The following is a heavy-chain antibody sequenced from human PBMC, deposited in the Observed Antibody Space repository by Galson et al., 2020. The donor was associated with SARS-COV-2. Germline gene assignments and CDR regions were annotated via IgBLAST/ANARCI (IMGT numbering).Heavy chain of an antibody. Sequence: ASVKVSCKASGYTFTNYGIYWVRQAPGQGLEWMAWISAYNGNTNYAQKLQGRVTMTTDTSTSTAYMEVRSLRSDDTAVYYCARGEASYYDFWSGYHVGGMDVWGQGTTVTVSS. CDR1: GYTFTNYG. J-gene: IGHJ6*02. D-gene: IGHD3-3*01. CDR3: ARGEASYYDFWSGYHVGGMDV. CDR2: ISAYNGNT. V-gene: IGHV1-18*04.